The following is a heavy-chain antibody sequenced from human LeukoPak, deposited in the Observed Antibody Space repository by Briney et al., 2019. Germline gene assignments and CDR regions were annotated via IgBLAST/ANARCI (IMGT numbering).Heavy chain of an antibody. Sequence: ASVKVSCKASGYTFTDFYIHWVRQAPGQGLEWMGWINPNSGGTNYAQTSQGRVTLTRDTSISTAYMELSKLTSDDTAVYYCATISSGHWSFDLWGRGTLVIVSS. CDR3: ATISSGHWSFDL. J-gene: IGHJ2*01. CDR1: GYTFTDFY. V-gene: IGHV1-2*02. CDR2: INPNSGGT. D-gene: IGHD6-25*01.